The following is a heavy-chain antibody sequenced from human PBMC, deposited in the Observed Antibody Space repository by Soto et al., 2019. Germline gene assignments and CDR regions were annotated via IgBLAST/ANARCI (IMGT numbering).Heavy chain of an antibody. Sequence: PGGSLRLSCAASGFIFSNYAMSWVRQAPGKGLEWVANIMQDGSDKYYVDSVKGRFTISRDNAKNSLYLQMTSLRAEDTAVYYCASKRLYFYGLDVWGQGTTVTVSS. CDR2: IMQDGSDK. V-gene: IGHV3-7*01. J-gene: IGHJ6*02. CDR1: GFIFSNYA. CDR3: ASKRLYFYGLDV.